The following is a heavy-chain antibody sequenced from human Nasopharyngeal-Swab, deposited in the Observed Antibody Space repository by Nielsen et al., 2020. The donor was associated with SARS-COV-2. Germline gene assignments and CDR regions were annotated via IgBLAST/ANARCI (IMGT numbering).Heavy chain of an antibody. CDR3: ARGGMATNPFDY. Sequence: SVKVSCKASGGTFSSYAISWVRQAPGQGLEWMGGIIPIFGTANYAQKFQGRVTIAADKSTSTAYMELSSLRSEDTAVYYCARGGMATNPFDYWGQGTLVTVSS. D-gene: IGHD5-24*01. J-gene: IGHJ4*02. CDR1: GGTFSSYA. V-gene: IGHV1-69*06. CDR2: IIPIFGTA.